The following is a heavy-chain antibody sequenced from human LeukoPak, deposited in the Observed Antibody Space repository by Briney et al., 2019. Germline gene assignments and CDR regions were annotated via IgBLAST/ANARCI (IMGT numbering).Heavy chain of an antibody. CDR1: GFTFSSYW. CDR2: IKQDGSEK. Sequence: GGSLRLSCAASGFTFSSYWMSWVRQAPGKGLEWVANIKQDGSEKYYVDSVKSRFTISRDNAKNSLYLQMNSLRAEDTAVYYCARSVSIYYMDVWGKGTTVTVSS. J-gene: IGHJ6*03. V-gene: IGHV3-7*01. CDR3: ARSVSIYYMDV.